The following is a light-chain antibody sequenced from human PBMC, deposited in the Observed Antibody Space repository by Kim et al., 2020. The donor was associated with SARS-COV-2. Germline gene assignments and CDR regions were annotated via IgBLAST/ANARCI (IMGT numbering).Light chain of an antibody. J-gene: IGLJ1*01. V-gene: IGLV2-14*03. CDR2: DVS. Sequence: QSTTISCTGTSSDVGVYNYVSWYQHHPGKAPKLMIYDVSNRPSGVSNSFSGSKSGNTASLTISGLQAEDEADYYCSSYTSSSTLEVFGTGTKVTVL. CDR1: SSDVGVYNY. CDR3: SSYTSSSTLEV.